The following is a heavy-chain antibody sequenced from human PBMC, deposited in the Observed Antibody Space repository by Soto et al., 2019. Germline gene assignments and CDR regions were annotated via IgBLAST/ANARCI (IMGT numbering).Heavy chain of an antibody. CDR1: GASTVSHYH. V-gene: IGHV4-31*02. D-gene: IGHD1-26*01. CDR2: IFNSATT. J-gene: IGHJ4*02. CDR3: ALALGPTTGLDY. Sequence: QVQLQESGPGLVKPSQTLSLTCSVSGASTVSHYHWTWIRQPPGKGLEWMGYIFNSATTFYNPSPMSRLSISTDTSGNHFSLKLRSVTAADTAVYYCALALGPTTGLDYWGQGTLVTVSS.